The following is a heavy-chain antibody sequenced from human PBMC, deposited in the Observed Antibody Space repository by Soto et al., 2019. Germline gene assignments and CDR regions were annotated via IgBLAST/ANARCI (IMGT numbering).Heavy chain of an antibody. CDR1: GYSFTSYW. CDR3: ARCEYSSYYYCAMDV. CDR2: IYPGDSDA. D-gene: IGHD6-6*01. Sequence: GESLKISCKGSGYSFTSYWIGWVRQMPGKGLEWMGIIYPGDSDARYSPSFQGQVTMSADKSINTAYLQWSSLKASDTAMYYCARCEYSSYYYCAMDVWGQGTTVTVSS. J-gene: IGHJ6*02. V-gene: IGHV5-51*01.